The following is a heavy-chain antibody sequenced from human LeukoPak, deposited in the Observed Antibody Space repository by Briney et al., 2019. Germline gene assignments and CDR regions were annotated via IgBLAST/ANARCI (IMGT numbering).Heavy chain of an antibody. CDR1: GFTFSSYG. V-gene: IGHV3-30*02. CDR3: AKDPSGYWADAFDI. D-gene: IGHD3-22*01. CDR2: IRYDGSNK. J-gene: IGHJ3*02. Sequence: PGGSLRLSCAASGFTFSSYGMHWVRQAPGKGLEWVAFIRYDGSNKYYADSVKGRFTISRDNSKNTLYLQMNSLRVEDTALYYCAKDPSGYWADAFDIWGQGTTVTVSS.